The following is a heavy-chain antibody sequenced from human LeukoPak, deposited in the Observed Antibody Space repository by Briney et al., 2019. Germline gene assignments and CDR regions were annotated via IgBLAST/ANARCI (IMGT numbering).Heavy chain of an antibody. CDR3: ARDSDFYYGSGSLDY. CDR1: GYTFTGYY. CDR2: INPNSGGT. J-gene: IGHJ4*02. D-gene: IGHD3-10*01. V-gene: IGHV1-2*04. Sequence: ASVKVSCKASGYTFTGYYMHWVRQAPGQGLEWMGWINPNSGGTNYAQKFQGWVTMTRDTSISTAYMELSRPRSDDTAVYYCARDSDFYYGSGSLDYWGQGTLVTVSS.